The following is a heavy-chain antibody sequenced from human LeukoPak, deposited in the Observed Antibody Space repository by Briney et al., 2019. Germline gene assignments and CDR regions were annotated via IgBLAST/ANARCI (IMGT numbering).Heavy chain of an antibody. CDR1: GYTFSDYY. CDR3: AREYYDSGGRKHAFNL. CDR2: IDPDSGGT. Sequence: ASVKVSCKASGYTFSDYYIHWVRQAPGQGLEWMGCIDPDSGGTKYAQRFQDRVTMTRDTSIITAYMELSRLRSDDAAIYYCAREYYDSGGRKHAFNLWGQGTMVTVFS. D-gene: IGHD3-22*01. V-gene: IGHV1-2*02. J-gene: IGHJ3*01.